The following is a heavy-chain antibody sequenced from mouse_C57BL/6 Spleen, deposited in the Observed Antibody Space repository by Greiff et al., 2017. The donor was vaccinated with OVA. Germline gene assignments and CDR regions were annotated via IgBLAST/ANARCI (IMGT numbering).Heavy chain of an antibody. CDR2: SNPNNGGT. CDR1: GYTFTDYY. Sequence: QLQQSGPELVKPGASVKISCKASGYTFTDYYMNWVKQSHGKSLEWSGDSNPNNGGTSYNQKFKGKATLTVDKSSSTAYMELRRLTSEDSAVYYCARLRNYAMDYWGQGTSVTVSS. CDR3: ARLRNYAMDY. J-gene: IGHJ4*01. V-gene: IGHV1-26*01.